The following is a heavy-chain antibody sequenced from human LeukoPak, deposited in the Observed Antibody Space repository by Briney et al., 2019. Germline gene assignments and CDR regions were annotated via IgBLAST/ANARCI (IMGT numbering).Heavy chain of an antibody. Sequence: GGSLRLSCAASGFTFSSYNINWVRQAPGKGLEWVSSISSSSTYIYYADSVKGRFTISRDNAKNSLYLQMNSLKAEDTAVYYCATSRVFDYWGQGALVIVSS. CDR3: ATSRVFDY. CDR1: GFTFSSYN. J-gene: IGHJ4*02. V-gene: IGHV3-21*01. CDR2: ISSSSTYI.